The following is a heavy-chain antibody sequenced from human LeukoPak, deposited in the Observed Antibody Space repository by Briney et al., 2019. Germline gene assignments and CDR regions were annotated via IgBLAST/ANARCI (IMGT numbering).Heavy chain of an antibody. CDR2: ISWDGGST. D-gene: IGHD3-22*01. J-gene: IGHJ4*02. V-gene: IGHV3-43*02. CDR1: GFTFDDYA. CDR3: AKDEYYYDSSGYGY. Sequence: PGGSLRLSCAASGFTFDDYAMHWVRQAPGKGLEWVSLISWDGGSTYYADSVKGRFTISRDNSKNSLYLQMNSLRTEDTALYYCAKDEYYYDSSGYGYWGQGTLVTVSS.